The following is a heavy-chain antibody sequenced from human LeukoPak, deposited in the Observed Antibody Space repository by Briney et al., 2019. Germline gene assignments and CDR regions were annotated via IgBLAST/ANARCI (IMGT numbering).Heavy chain of an antibody. V-gene: IGHV3-74*01. D-gene: IGHD3-22*01. CDR2: ISSDGTSA. CDR1: GFTFSSHR. Sequence: GGSLRLSCGASGFTFSSHRMHRVRQAPGEAPAWVARISSDGTSAVYADSVRGRFTVSRDNAKSTMFLQMDSLRAEDTAVYYCVRLTFYEGRGHYPDHWGQGTLVTVSS. CDR3: VRLTFYEGRGHYPDH. J-gene: IGHJ4*02.